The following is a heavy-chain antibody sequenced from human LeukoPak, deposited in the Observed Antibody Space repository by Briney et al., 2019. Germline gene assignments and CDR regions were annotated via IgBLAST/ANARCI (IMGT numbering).Heavy chain of an antibody. J-gene: IGHJ5*01. V-gene: IGHV3-21*01. CDR3: ARDMGGGDYRGFDS. CDR1: GFTFSSYS. Sequence: PGGSLRLSCAASGFTFSSYSMNWVRQAPGKGLEWVSSISSSSSYIYYADSLKGRFTISRDNAKNSLYLQMNSLGAEDTAVYYCARDMGGGDYRGFDSWGQGTLVTVSS. CDR2: ISSSSSYI. D-gene: IGHD4-11*01.